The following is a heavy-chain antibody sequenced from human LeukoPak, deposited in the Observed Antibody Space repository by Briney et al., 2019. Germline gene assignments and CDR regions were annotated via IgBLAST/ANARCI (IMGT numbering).Heavy chain of an antibody. D-gene: IGHD2-2*01. J-gene: IGHJ4*02. CDR2: IKSKTDGGTT. CDR1: GFTFDDYG. Sequence: GGSLSLSCTASGFTFDDYGMSWVRQAPGKGLEWVGRIKSKTDGGTTDYAAPVKGRFTISRDDSKNTLYLQMNSLKTEDTAVYYCTTEGIVVVPAANPGRSYWGQGTLVTVSS. CDR3: TTEGIVVVPAANPGRSY. V-gene: IGHV3-15*01.